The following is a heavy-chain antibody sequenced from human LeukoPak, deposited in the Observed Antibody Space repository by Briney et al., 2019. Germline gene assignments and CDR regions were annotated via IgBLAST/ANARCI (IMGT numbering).Heavy chain of an antibody. CDR2: IYWDDDK. J-gene: IGHJ3*02. Sequence: SGPTLVKPTQTLTLTCTFSGFSLSTRGVGVGWIRQPPGKALEWLALIYWDDDKRYSPSLTSRLTITKDTSKNQVVITMTYMDPVDTATYYCAHAPIVVVTAHNECAFDIWGQGTMVTVSS. CDR3: AHAPIVVVTAHNECAFDI. V-gene: IGHV2-5*02. CDR1: GFSLSTRGVG. D-gene: IGHD2-21*02.